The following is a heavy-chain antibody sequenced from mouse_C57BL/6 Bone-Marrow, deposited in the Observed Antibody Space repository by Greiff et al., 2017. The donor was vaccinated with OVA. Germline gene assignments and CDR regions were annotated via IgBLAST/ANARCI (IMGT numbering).Heavy chain of an antibody. D-gene: IGHD1-1*01. CDR3: AREDYGRDYFDY. J-gene: IGHJ2*01. V-gene: IGHV5-16*01. CDR2: INYDGSST. Sequence: EVKVVESEGGLVQPGSSMKLSCTASGFTFSDYYMAWVRQVPEKGLEWVANINYDGSSTYYLDSLKSRFIISRDNAKNILYLQMSSLKSEDTATYYCAREDYGRDYFDYWGQGTTLTVSS. CDR1: GFTFSDYY.